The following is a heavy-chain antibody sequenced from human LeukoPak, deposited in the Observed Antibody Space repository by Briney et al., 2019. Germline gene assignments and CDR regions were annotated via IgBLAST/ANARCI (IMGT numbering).Heavy chain of an antibody. Sequence: GGSLRLSCAASGFTFVSYNMNWVRQAPGKGLEWVAYISSSSSLIYYAGSVKGRFTVSRDSVKRSLYLQMNSLRAEDTAVYYCARSSRLTFDYWGQGTLVTVSS. CDR3: ARSSRLTFDY. V-gene: IGHV3-48*01. CDR2: ISSSSSLI. D-gene: IGHD6-6*01. J-gene: IGHJ4*02. CDR1: GFTFVSYN.